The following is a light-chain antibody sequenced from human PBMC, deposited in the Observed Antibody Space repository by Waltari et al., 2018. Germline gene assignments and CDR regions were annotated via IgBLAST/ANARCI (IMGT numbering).Light chain of an antibody. CDR2: SNN. CDR3: AAWDDSLNGAV. J-gene: IGLJ7*01. Sequence: QSVLTQPPSASGTPGQRVTISCSGSSSNIGSNTVNWYQQLPGPAPKLLISSNNQRPSGVPDRFSGSKSGTSASLAISGLQSEDEADYYCAAWDDSLNGAVFGGGTQLTVL. V-gene: IGLV1-44*01. CDR1: SSNIGSNT.